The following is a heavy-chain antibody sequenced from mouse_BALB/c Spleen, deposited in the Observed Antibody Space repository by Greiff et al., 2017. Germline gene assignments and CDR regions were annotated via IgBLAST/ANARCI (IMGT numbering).Heavy chain of an antibody. CDR2: ISDGGSYT. J-gene: IGHJ2*01. Sequence: EVKLVESGGGLVKPGGSLKLSCAASGFTFSDYYMYWVRQTPEKRLEWVATISDGGSYTYYPDSVKGRFTISRDNAKNNLYLQMSSLKSEDTAMYYCARGGVGYDAGYFDYWGQGTTLTVSS. D-gene: IGHD2-14*01. V-gene: IGHV5-4*02. CDR1: GFTFSDYY. CDR3: ARGGVGYDAGYFDY.